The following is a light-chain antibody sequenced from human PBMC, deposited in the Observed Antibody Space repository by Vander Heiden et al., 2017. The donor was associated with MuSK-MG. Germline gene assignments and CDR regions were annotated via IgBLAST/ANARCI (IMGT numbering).Light chain of an antibody. CDR1: QRLLYSSNNKNY. CDR2: GAS. CDR3: QQYYTSSWT. V-gene: IGKV4-1*01. Sequence: IVMTQSPDSLTVSLGERATIDCKSSQRLLYSSNNKNYLVWYQQKPGKPPKLLIYGASSRETGVPERFSGSGSETDFTLTINSLQAEDVGVYYCQQYYTSSWTFGQGTKVEIK. J-gene: IGKJ1*01.